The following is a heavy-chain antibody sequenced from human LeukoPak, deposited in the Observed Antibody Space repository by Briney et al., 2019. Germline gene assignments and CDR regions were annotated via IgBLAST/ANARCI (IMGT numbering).Heavy chain of an antibody. CDR1: GFTFSSYS. Sequence: GGSLRLSCAASGFTFSSYSMNWVRQAPGKGLEWVSSISSSSSYTYYADSVKGRFTISRDNAKNSLYLQMNSLRAEDTAVYYCARDYYYDSSGYDAFDIWGQGTMVTVSS. CDR3: ARDYYYDSSGYDAFDI. CDR2: ISSSSSYT. J-gene: IGHJ3*02. D-gene: IGHD3-22*01. V-gene: IGHV3-21*01.